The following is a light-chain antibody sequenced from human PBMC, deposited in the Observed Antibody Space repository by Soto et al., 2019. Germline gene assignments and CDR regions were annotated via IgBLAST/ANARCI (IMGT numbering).Light chain of an antibody. J-gene: IGKJ4*01. V-gene: IGKV3-11*01. CDR1: QSVSSY. CDR3: QQRSNWPLT. Sequence: EIVLTQSPATLSLSPGERATLSCRASQSVSSYLDWYQQKPGQAPRLLIYDASNRATGVPARFSGSGSETDVTLTNSSLEPEDFAVYYCQQRSNWPLTFGGGTKVEIK. CDR2: DAS.